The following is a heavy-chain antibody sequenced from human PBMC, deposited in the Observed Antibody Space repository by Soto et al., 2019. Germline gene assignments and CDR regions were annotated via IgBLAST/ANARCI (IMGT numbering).Heavy chain of an antibody. CDR2: IYPVGTT. V-gene: IGHV3-53*02. Sequence: EVQLVETGGGLIQPGGSLKLSCAASGFTVSSHYMNWVRQAPGKGLEWVSVIYPVGTTYYNDSVKGQFTISSDNYKNTLYLELNSLRAEDTAVYYGARGGITAIGGMDLWGPGTTVTVSS. D-gene: IGHD3-22*01. CDR1: GFTVSSHY. J-gene: IGHJ6*02. CDR3: ARGGITAIGGMDL.